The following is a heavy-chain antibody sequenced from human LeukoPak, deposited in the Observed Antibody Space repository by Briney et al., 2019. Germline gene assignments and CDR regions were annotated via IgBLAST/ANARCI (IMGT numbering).Heavy chain of an antibody. Sequence: PGGSLRLSCAASGFTFSSYAMSWVRQTPGKGLEWVSSVSGSGGTTHHADSVKGRFTISRDNSKNTLYLYMNSLRAEDTAVYYCAKNYYDSSGYPEYFQHWGQGTLVTVSS. CDR3: AKNYYDSSGYPEYFQH. CDR2: VSGSGGTT. V-gene: IGHV3-23*01. CDR1: GFTFSSYA. J-gene: IGHJ1*01. D-gene: IGHD3-22*01.